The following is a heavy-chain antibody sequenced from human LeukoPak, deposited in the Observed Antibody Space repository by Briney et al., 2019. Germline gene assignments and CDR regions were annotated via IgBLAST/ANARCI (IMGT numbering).Heavy chain of an antibody. V-gene: IGHV4-59*01. J-gene: IGHJ3*02. CDR1: GGSISSYY. CDR3: ARARVWYSSGWRAFDI. Sequence: SETLSLTCTVSGGSISSYYWSWIRQPPGKGLEWIGYIYYSGSTNYNPSLKSRVTISVDTSKNQFSLKLSSVTAADTAVYYCARARVWYSSGWRAFDIWGQGTMVPVSS. D-gene: IGHD6-19*01. CDR2: IYYSGST.